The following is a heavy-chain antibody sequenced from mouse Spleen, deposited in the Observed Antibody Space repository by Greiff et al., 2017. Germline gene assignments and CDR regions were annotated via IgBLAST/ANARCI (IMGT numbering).Heavy chain of an antibody. CDR2: ISDGGSYT. D-gene: IGHD2-1*01. Sequence: EVQGVESGGGLVKPGGSLKLSCAASGFTFSDYYMYWVRQTPEKRLEWVATISDGGSYTYYPDSVKGRFTISRDNAKNNLYLQMSSLKSEDTAMYYCARDSGNLAWFAYWGQGTLVTVSA. V-gene: IGHV5-4*02. CDR1: GFTFSDYY. CDR3: ARDSGNLAWFAY. J-gene: IGHJ3*01.